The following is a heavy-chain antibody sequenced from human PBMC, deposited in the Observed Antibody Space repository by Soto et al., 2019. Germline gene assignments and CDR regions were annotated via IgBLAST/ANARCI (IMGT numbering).Heavy chain of an antibody. V-gene: IGHV1-3*01. D-gene: IGHD5-18*01. CDR2: INAGNGNT. CDR3: ASDPGYSYGYN. CDR1: GYTFNSYA. J-gene: IGHJ4*02. Sequence: QVQLVQSGAEVKKPGASVKVSCKASGYTFNSYAMNWVRQAPGQRLEWMGWINAGNGNTKYSQKFQGRVTITRDTSASTAYRELSSLRSEDTAVYYCASDPGYSYGYNWGQGTLVTVSS.